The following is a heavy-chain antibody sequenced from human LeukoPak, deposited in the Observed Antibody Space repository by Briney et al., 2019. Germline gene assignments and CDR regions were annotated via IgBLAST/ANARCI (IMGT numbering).Heavy chain of an antibody. CDR3: ASYLAAAGTSGAYYFDY. Sequence: GGSLRLSCAASGFTFSTYGMHWVRQAPGKGLEWVSAISGSGGSTYYADSVKGRFTISRDNSKNTLYLQMNSLRAEDTAVYYCASYLAAAGTSGAYYFDYWGQGTLVTVSS. D-gene: IGHD6-13*01. J-gene: IGHJ4*02. CDR1: GFTFSTYG. V-gene: IGHV3-23*01. CDR2: ISGSGGST.